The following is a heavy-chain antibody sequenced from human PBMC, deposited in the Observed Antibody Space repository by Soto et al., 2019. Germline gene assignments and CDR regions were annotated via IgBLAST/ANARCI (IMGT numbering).Heavy chain of an antibody. D-gene: IGHD4-17*01. CDR2: IRSKANSYST. CDR3: TSTVTTTIDY. J-gene: IGHJ4*02. CDR1: GFTFSGTA. V-gene: IGHV3-73*01. Sequence: EVQLVESGGGLVQPGGSLKLSCSASGFTFSGTAMHWVRQASGKGLEWVGRIRSKANSYSTAYPASVKGRFTISRDDSKNTAYLQMNSLKTEDTAVYYCTSTVTTTIDYWGQGTLVTVSS.